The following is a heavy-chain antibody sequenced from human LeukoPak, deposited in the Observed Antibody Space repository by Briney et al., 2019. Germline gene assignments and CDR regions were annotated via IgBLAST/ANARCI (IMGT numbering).Heavy chain of an antibody. CDR1: GYTFTSYY. D-gene: IGHD1-26*01. J-gene: IGHJ4*02. V-gene: IGHV1-46*01. CDR2: INPRGGST. Sequence: ASVKVSCKASGYTFTSYYLHWVRQPPGQGLEWMGIINPRGGSTSYAQKFQGRVTMTRDTSTSTVYMELSSLRSEDTAVYYCARDFTVGATGDYFDYWGQGTLVTVSS. CDR3: ARDFTVGATGDYFDY.